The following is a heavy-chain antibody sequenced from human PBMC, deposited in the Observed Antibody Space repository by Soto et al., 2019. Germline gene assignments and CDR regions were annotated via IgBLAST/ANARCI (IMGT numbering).Heavy chain of an antibody. Sequence: EVQLVESGGGLVQPGGSLRLSCAASGFTFSSYAMHWVRQAPGKGLEYVSVISSNGGSTYYANSVKGRFTISRDNSKNTLYLQMVRLRAEDMAVYYCARGGRGYEFDYWGQGTLVTVSS. CDR1: GFTFSSYA. CDR3: ARGGRGYEFDY. D-gene: IGHD5-12*01. J-gene: IGHJ4*02. CDR2: ISSNGGST. V-gene: IGHV3-64*01.